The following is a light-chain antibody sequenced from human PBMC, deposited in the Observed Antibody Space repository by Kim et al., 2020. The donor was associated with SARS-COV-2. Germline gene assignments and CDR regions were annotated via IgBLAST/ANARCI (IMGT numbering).Light chain of an antibody. Sequence: LSPGQRATVTCSGVKLRQKYFFWYQLRPGQSPVLVIYADDKRPSGIPERFSGSNSGNTATLTISETQSMDEADYFCQAWDSDVCVFGTGTKVTVL. V-gene: IGLV3-1*01. CDR2: ADD. J-gene: IGLJ1*01. CDR1: KLRQKY. CDR3: QAWDSDVCV.